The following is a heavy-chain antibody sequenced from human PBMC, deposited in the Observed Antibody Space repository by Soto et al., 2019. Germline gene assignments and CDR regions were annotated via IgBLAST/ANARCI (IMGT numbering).Heavy chain of an antibody. J-gene: IGHJ4*02. CDR3: AKARIAAAGLGPDFDY. V-gene: IGHV3-23*01. Sequence: PGGSLRLSCAASGFTFSSYAMSWVRQAPGKGLEWVSAISGSGGSTYYADSVKGRFTISRDNSKNTLYLQMNSLRAEDTAVYYCAKARIAAAGLGPDFDYWGQGXLVTVYS. D-gene: IGHD6-13*01. CDR1: GFTFSSYA. CDR2: ISGSGGST.